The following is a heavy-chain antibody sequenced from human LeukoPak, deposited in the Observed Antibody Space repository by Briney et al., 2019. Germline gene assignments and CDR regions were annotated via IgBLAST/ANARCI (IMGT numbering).Heavy chain of an antibody. V-gene: IGHV3-53*04. CDR3: AREVGGSAFDI. CDR1: GFTVSSNY. J-gene: IGHJ3*02. D-gene: IGHD3-16*01. CDR2: IYSGGST. Sequence: PGGSRRLSCAASGFTVSSNYMSWVRQAPGKGLERVSIIYSGGSTYYADSVKGRFTVSRHNSKNTLYLQMNSLRAEDTAVYYCAREVGGSAFDIWGQGTMVTVSS.